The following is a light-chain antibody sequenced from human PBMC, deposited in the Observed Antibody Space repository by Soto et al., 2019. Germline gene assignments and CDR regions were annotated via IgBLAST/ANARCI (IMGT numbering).Light chain of an antibody. J-gene: IGKJ2*01. CDR3: QQYNNWPLYT. Sequence: EIVMTQSPASLSASPGERATLSCRASQSVGSNLAWYQQRPGRAPRLLIYDASTRATPIPARFRGSGSGTHFTLTISSLQSEDFAVYYCQQYNNWPLYTFGQGTKLEIK. CDR2: DAS. V-gene: IGKV3-15*01. CDR1: QSVGSN.